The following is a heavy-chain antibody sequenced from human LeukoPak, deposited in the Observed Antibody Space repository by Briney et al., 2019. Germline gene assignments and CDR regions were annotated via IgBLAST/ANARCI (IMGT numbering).Heavy chain of an antibody. CDR2: IYPGDSDT. Sequence: GEPLKISYKGSGYSFTSYWIGWVRQMPGKGLEWMGIIYPGDSDTRYSPSFQGQVTISADKSISTAYLQWSSLKASDTAMYYCARLDPPGGAIEITIFGVVMPIFDYWGQGTLVTVSS. J-gene: IGHJ4*02. CDR3: ARLDPPGGAIEITIFGVVMPIFDY. V-gene: IGHV5-51*01. D-gene: IGHD3-3*01. CDR1: GYSFTSYW.